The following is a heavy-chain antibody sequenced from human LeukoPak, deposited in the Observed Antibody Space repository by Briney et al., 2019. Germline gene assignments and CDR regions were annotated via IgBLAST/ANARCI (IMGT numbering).Heavy chain of an antibody. CDR2: IWYDGSNK. V-gene: IGHV3-33*01. Sequence: GGSLRLSCAASGFTFSSYGMHWVRQAPGKGLEWVAVIWYDGSNKYYADSVKGRFTISRDNSKNTLYLQMSSLRAEDTAVYYCARAPVVPAAIGDYYYYGMDVWGQGTTVTVSS. CDR1: GFTFSSYG. CDR3: ARAPVVPAAIGDYYYYGMDV. D-gene: IGHD2-2*02. J-gene: IGHJ6*02.